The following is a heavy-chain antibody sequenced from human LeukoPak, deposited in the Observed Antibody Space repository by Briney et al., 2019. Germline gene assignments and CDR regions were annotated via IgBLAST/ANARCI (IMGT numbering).Heavy chain of an antibody. CDR1: GYSINNYW. Sequence: GKSLKISCKGSGYSINNYWIGWVRQMPGKGLEWMGIIYPADSDIRYSPSFQGQVTISADKSISTAYLQWSSLKASDTAMYYCARQEYCSGGSCYTWFDPWGQGTLATVSS. CDR3: ARQEYCSGGSCYTWFDP. D-gene: IGHD2-15*01. J-gene: IGHJ5*02. V-gene: IGHV5-51*01. CDR2: IYPADSDI.